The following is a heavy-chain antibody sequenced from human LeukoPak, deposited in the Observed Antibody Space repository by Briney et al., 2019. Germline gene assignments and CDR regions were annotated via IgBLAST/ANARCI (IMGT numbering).Heavy chain of an antibody. Sequence: PGGSLRLSCAASGFTFSSYGMHWVRQAPGKGLEWVAVISYDGSNKYYADSVKGRFTISRDNSKNTLYLQMNSLRAEDTAVYYCAKDRSRHCSGGSCYSPFDYWGQGTLVTVSS. CDR1: GFTFSSYG. CDR2: ISYDGSNK. D-gene: IGHD2-15*01. V-gene: IGHV3-30*18. CDR3: AKDRSRHCSGGSCYSPFDY. J-gene: IGHJ4*02.